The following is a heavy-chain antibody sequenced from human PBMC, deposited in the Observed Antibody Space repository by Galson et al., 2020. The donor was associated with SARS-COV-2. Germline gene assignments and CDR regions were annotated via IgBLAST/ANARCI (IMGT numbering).Heavy chain of an antibody. Sequence: WETLSLTCAVSGGSISSSNWWSWVRQPPGKGLEWIGEIYHSGSTNYNPSLKSRVTISVDTSKNQFSLKLSSVTAADTAVYYCARDRGDFWSGYYRAFDIWGQGTMVTVSS. J-gene: IGHJ3*02. CDR3: ARDRGDFWSGYYRAFDI. CDR2: IYHSGST. D-gene: IGHD3-3*01. V-gene: IGHV4-4*02. CDR1: GGSISSSNW.